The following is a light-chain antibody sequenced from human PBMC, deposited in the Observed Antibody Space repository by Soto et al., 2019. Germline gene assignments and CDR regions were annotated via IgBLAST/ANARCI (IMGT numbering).Light chain of an antibody. CDR1: IGYICSYNR. V-gene: IGLV2-14*01. CDR2: EVT. Sequence: HPAAVSISPGDSITISFAGTIGYICSYNRVSCYQQHPGKAPKIIIYEVTDRPSGVSNRFSGSKSGNTDYLNLSGLQAEDEAEYYCSSYPNINTLARVFRTGPKLTDL. CDR3: SSYPNINTLARV. J-gene: IGLJ1*01.